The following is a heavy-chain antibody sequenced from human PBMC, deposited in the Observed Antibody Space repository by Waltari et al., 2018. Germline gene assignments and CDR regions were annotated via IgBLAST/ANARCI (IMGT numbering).Heavy chain of an antibody. CDR2: ITKDGTET. CDR3: IRDYGSPY. V-gene: IGHV3-7*03. Sequence: EAQQVESGGDLVQPGGSLRLSCVVSGFILRNYWMSWVRQAPGKGRGWVANITKDGTETCYVDSVRGRFTISKDEAKNSVYLQMNSLKVEDTAVYYCIRDYGSPYWGQGTLVTVSS. J-gene: IGHJ4*02. D-gene: IGHD6-19*01. CDR1: GFILRNYW.